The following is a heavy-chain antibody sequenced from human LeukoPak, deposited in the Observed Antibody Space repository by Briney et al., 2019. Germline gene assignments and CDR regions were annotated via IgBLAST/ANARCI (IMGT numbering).Heavy chain of an antibody. D-gene: IGHD4-17*01. CDR3: ARDPPDYGDYEENFDY. V-gene: IGHV3-21*01. CDR2: ISGSNSYI. CDR1: GFTFSSYT. J-gene: IGHJ4*02. Sequence: GGSLRLSCAASGFTFSSYTMHWIRQAPGKGLEWVSSISGSNSYIFYADSVKGRFIVSRDNAKDSLYLQMNSLRAEDTAVYYCARDPPDYGDYEENFDYWGEGTLVTVSS.